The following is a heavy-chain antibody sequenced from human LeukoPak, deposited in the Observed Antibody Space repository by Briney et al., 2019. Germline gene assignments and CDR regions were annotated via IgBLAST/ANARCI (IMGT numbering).Heavy chain of an antibody. D-gene: IGHD3-10*01. J-gene: IGHJ5*02. CDR3: AKDRRGVVELSWFDP. V-gene: IGHV3-30*18. CDR1: GFNFRTSG. CDR2: ISDDGSYT. Sequence: GGSPRLSCSASGFNFRTSGIHWVRQAPGKGLEWVAVISDDGSYTTYGDSVKGRFTISRDNSKNTVYLQMNSLRPEDTAVYYCAKDRRGVVELSWFDPWGQGTLVTVSS.